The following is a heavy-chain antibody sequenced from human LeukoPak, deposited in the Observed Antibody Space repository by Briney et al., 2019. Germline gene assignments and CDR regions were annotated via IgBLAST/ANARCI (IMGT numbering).Heavy chain of an antibody. D-gene: IGHD1-26*01. CDR3: ARDRGWELIDY. Sequence: PSETLSLTCTVSSGSINSGSYYWRWIRQPAGKGLEWIGRIYTSGSTNYNPSLKSRVTISVDTSKNQFSLKLSSVTAADTAVYYCARDRGWELIDYWGQGTLVTVSS. V-gene: IGHV4-61*02. CDR2: IYTSGST. CDR1: SGSINSGSYY. J-gene: IGHJ4*02.